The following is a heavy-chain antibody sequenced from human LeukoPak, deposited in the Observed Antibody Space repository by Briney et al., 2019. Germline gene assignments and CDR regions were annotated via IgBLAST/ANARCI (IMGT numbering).Heavy chain of an antibody. J-gene: IGHJ1*01. CDR2: ISYDGSNK. Sequence: GGSLRLSCAASGFTFSSYGMHWVRQAPGKGLEWVAVISYDGSNKYYADSVKGRFTISRDNSKNTLYLQMNSLRAEDTAVHYCAKGNEDYGDYGIQHWGQGTLVTVSS. D-gene: IGHD4-17*01. CDR3: AKGNEDYGDYGIQH. CDR1: GFTFSSYG. V-gene: IGHV3-30*18.